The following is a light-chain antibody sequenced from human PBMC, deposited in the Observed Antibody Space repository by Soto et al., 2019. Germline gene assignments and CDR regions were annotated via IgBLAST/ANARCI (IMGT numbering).Light chain of an antibody. CDR2: DDD. CDR3: QSYDSNKVI. Sequence: NFMLTQPHSVSGSPGKTVTISCTRSSGSIASTYVQWYQQRPGSAPTTIIFDDDQRRSGVSDRFSGSIDSSSNSASLTISGLKTEDEADYSCQSYDSNKVIFGGGTQLTVL. J-gene: IGLJ2*01. CDR1: SGSIASTY. V-gene: IGLV6-57*04.